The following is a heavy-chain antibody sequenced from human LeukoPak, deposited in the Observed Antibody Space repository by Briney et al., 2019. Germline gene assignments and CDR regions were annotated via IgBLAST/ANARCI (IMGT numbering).Heavy chain of an antibody. Sequence: GGSLRLSCAASGFTFSSYWMSWVRQAPGKGLEWVANIKQDGSEKYYVDSVKGRFTISRDNAKNSLYLQMNSLRAEDTAVYYCAKNNHYYGSGSLAYFDYWGQGTLVTVSS. CDR1: GFTFSSYW. CDR3: AKNNHYYGSGSLAYFDY. CDR2: IKQDGSEK. J-gene: IGHJ4*02. D-gene: IGHD3-10*01. V-gene: IGHV3-7*03.